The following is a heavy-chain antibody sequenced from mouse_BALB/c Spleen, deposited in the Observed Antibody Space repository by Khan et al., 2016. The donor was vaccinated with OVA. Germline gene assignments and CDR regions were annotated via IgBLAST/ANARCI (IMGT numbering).Heavy chain of an antibody. Sequence: EVKLLESGPGLVKPSQTVSLTCTVTGISITTGNYRWSWIRQFPGNKLEWIGNIYYSGTITSNHSLTSRTTITRDTSKSQFFLEMNSLTAEDTATYFCARDYGRLYWYFDVWGAGTTGTVSS. CDR3: ARDYGRLYWYFDV. V-gene: IGHV3-5*02. J-gene: IGHJ1*01. CDR2: IYYSGTI. D-gene: IGHD1-1*01. CDR1: GISITTGNYR.